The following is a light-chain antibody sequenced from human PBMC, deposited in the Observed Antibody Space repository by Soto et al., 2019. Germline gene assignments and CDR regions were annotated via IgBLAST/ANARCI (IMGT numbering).Light chain of an antibody. Sequence: SVLTQPASVSGSPGQSIPISCTGNTTDIGGYNYVSWYQQHPGEAPTLMISEVSNRPSGVSNRFSASKSVDTASLPISGLQAQDEADYYCSSYATTSTYVFGTGTKVTVL. CDR3: SSYATTSTYV. J-gene: IGLJ1*01. CDR1: TTDIGGYNY. V-gene: IGLV2-14*01. CDR2: EVS.